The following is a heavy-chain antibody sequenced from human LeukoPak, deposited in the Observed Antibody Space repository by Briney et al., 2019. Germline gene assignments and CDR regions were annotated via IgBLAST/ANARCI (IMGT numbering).Heavy chain of an antibody. CDR3: ARYRTPYSSSRADAFDI. J-gene: IGHJ3*02. Sequence: SETLSLPCAVYGGSFSGFYWSWIRKPPGKGLEGIGEINHSGSTNYNPSLKSRVTISVDTSKNQFSLKLSSVTAADTAVYYCARYRTPYSSSRADAFDIWGQGTMVTVSS. V-gene: IGHV4-34*01. D-gene: IGHD6-6*01. CDR1: GGSFSGFY. CDR2: INHSGST.